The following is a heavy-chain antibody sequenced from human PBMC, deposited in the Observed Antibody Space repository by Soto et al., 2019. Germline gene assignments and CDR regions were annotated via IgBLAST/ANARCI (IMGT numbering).Heavy chain of an antibody. D-gene: IGHD6-13*01. V-gene: IGHV1-69*01. CDR1: EGTCSTYP. Sequence: QVQLVQSGAEVRMPGSSVKVSCKASEGTCSTYPINWVRQAPGQGLEGLGGIIPLFGTTNYSQRFKARVTIDADESTSTAYMELSSLRAEDAAVYYCARGATHGSSWYFWFDPWGQGTLVTVSS. J-gene: IGHJ5*02. CDR2: IIPLFGTT. CDR3: ARGATHGSSWYFWFDP.